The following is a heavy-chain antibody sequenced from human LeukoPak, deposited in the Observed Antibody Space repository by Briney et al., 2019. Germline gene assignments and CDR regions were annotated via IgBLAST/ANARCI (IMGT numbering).Heavy chain of an antibody. CDR1: GGSISRSSSY. Sequence: SETLSLTCTVSGGSISRSSSYWGWIRQPPGKGLEWIGSICYSGSTHYNPSLKSRVTISVDTSKNQFSLKLSSVTAADTAVYYCARYSGSYYNFDYWGQGTLVTVSS. CDR3: ARYSGSYYNFDY. J-gene: IGHJ4*02. D-gene: IGHD1-26*01. V-gene: IGHV4-39*07. CDR2: ICYSGST.